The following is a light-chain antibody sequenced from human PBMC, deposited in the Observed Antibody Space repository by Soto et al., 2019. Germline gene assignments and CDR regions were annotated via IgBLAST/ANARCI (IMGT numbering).Light chain of an antibody. V-gene: IGLV2-14*01. CDR1: TSDVGGNNY. J-gene: IGLJ3*02. CDR3: SSYASSRV. Sequence: QSVLTQPASVSGSPGQSITISCTGTTSDVGGNNYVSWYQQHPGKAPKVMIYEVTNRPSGVSDRFSVSKSGNTASLTNSGLQADDEAHYYCSSYASSRVFGGGTKVTVL. CDR2: EVT.